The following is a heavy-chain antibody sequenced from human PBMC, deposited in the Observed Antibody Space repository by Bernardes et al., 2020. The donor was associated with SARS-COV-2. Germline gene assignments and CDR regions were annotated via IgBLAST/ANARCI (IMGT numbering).Heavy chain of an antibody. CDR2: INPNSGCT. V-gene: IGHV1-2*04. CDR3: ERSPTDYCSGGSCYRDAFDI. Sequence: ASVKVSCKASGYTFTGYYMHWVRQAPGQGLEWMGWINPNSGCTNYAQKFQGWVTITRDPSISTAYMELSRLRYDDTAVYYCERSPTDYCSGGSCYRDAFDIWGQGTMVTVYS. D-gene: IGHD2-15*01. CDR1: GYTFTGYY. J-gene: IGHJ3*02.